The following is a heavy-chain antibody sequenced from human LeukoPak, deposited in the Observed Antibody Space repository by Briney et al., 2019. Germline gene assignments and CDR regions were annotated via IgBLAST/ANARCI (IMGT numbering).Heavy chain of an antibody. J-gene: IGHJ4*02. CDR1: GFTFSSYW. D-gene: IGHD2-2*03. V-gene: IGHV3-23*01. CDR3: AKDGYCSSTSCYSTNFDY. CDR2: ISGSGHST. Sequence: GGSLRLSCAASGFTFSSYWMSWVRQAPGKGLEWVSAISGSGHSTYYADSVKGRFTISRDNSKSTLYLQMNSLRAEDTAVYYCAKDGYCSSTSCYSTNFDYWGLGTLVAVSS.